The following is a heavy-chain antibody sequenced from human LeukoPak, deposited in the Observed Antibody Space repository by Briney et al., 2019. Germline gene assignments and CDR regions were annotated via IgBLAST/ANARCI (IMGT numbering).Heavy chain of an antibody. J-gene: IGHJ4*02. V-gene: IGHV4-34*01. CDR3: ARGSLPSAALDY. CDR2: INHSGST. CDR1: GGSFSGYY. Sequence: PSETLSLTCAVYGGSFSGYYWSWIRQPPGKGLEWIGEINHSGSTNYNPSLKSRVTISVDTSKNQFSLKLSSVTAADTAVYYCARGSLPSAALDYWGQGTLVTVSS.